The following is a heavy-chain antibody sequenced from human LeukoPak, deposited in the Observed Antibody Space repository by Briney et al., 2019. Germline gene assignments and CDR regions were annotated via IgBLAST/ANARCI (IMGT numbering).Heavy chain of an antibody. J-gene: IGHJ4*02. CDR3: AKEACGGSCYSDYFDY. Sequence: PGGSLRLSCAASGFTFSNYGMHWVRQAPGKGLEWVAVSSYDGGTEYYADSVKGRFTISRDNSKDTLYLQMISLRAEDTAVYYCAKEACGGSCYSDYFDYWGQRTLVTVSS. CDR2: SSYDGGTE. V-gene: IGHV3-30*18. CDR1: GFTFSNYG. D-gene: IGHD2-15*01.